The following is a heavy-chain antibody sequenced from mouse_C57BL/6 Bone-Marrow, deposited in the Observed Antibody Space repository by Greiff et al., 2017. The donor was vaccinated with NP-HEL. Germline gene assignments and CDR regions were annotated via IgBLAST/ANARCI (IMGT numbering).Heavy chain of an antibody. D-gene: IGHD4-1*01. CDR3: ARPLTDDFDY. V-gene: IGHV5-6*01. J-gene: IGHJ2*01. Sequence: EVHLVESGGDLVKPGGSLKLSCAASGFTFSSYGMSWVRQTPDKRLEWVATISSGGSYTYYPDSVKGRFTISRDNAKNTLYLQMSSLKSEDTAMYYCARPLTDDFDYWGQGTTLTVSS. CDR1: GFTFSSYG. CDR2: ISSGGSYT.